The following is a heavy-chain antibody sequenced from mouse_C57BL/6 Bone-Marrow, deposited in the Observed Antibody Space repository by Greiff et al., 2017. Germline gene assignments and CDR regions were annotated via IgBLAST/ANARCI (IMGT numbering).Heavy chain of an antibody. CDR1: GFSLSTFGMG. CDR3: ARMEECYYGKGSIGAY. V-gene: IGHV8-8*01. J-gene: IGHJ3*01. D-gene: IGHD1-1*01. CDR2: IWWDDDK. Sequence: QVTLKVSGPGILQPSQTLSLTCSFSGFSLSTFGMGVGWIRQPSGKGLEWLAHIWWDDDKYYNPALKSRPTISKDTTKNQVFRKIANVVTADTATYYCARMEECYYGKGSIGAYWGQGTLVTVSA.